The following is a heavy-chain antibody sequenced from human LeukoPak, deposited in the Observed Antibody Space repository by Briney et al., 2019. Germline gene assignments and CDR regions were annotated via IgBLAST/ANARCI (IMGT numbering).Heavy chain of an antibody. CDR2: INHTGTT. V-gene: IGHV4-34*01. J-gene: IGHJ4*02. CDR3: ARVSWPPGSSWYYFDY. Sequence: SETLSLTCAVYGGSFNTYYWNWIRQSPGKGLEWIGEINHTGTTNYNPSLKSRVSISVDTSKNKFSLKLNSVTAADTAVYYCARVSWPPGSSWYYFDYWGQGTLVTVTS. CDR1: GGSFNTYY. D-gene: IGHD3-10*01.